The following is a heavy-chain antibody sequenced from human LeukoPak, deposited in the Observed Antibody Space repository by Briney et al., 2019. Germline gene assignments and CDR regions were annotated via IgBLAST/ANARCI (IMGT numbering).Heavy chain of an antibody. V-gene: IGHV3-21*01. CDR2: ISSSSSYI. D-gene: IGHD6-6*01. CDR1: GFTFSSNS. CDR3: ARLWVSSSPFDY. J-gene: IGHJ4*02. Sequence: PGGSLRLSCAASGFTFSSNSMNWVRQAPGKGLEWVSSISSSSSYIYYADSVKGRFTISRDNAKNSLYLQMNSLRAEDTAVYYCARLWVSSSPFDYWGQGTLVTVSS.